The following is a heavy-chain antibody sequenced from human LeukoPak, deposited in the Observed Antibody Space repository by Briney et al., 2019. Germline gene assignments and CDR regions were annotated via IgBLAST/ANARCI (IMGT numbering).Heavy chain of an antibody. J-gene: IGHJ6*02. CDR3: ARDWDAVSGFYYYYYGMDV. Sequence: GGSLRLSCAASGFTFSSYGMHWVRQAPGKGLEWVAVISYDGSNKYYADSVKGRFTISRDNSKNTLYLQMNSLRAEDTAVYYCARDWDAVSGFYYYYYGMDVWGQGTTVTVSS. V-gene: IGHV3-30*03. CDR1: GFTFSSYG. CDR2: ISYDGSNK. D-gene: IGHD1-26*01.